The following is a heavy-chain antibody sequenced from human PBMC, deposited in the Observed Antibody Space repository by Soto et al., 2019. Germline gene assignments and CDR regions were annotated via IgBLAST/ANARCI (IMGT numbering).Heavy chain of an antibody. CDR3: ARDAEGGIPGDQGSSGYPHISWFDP. J-gene: IGHJ5*02. CDR2: IYYSGST. V-gene: IGHV4-30-4*01. Sequence: SETLSLTCTVSGGSISSGDYYWSWIRQPPGKGLEWIGYIYYSGSTYYNPSLKSRVTLSVDTSKNQFSLKLSSVTAADTAVYYCARDAEGGIPGDQGSSGYPHISWFDPWGQGTLVTVSS. D-gene: IGHD3-22*01. CDR1: GGSISSGDYY.